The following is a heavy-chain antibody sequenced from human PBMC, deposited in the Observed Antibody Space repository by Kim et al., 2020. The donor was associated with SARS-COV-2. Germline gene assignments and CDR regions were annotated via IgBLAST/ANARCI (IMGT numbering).Heavy chain of an antibody. CDR1: GYTFINYY. CDR3: AREMRYTGTHDRGDGLDV. D-gene: IGHD1-20*01. V-gene: IGHV1-46*01. J-gene: IGHJ6*02. Sequence: ASVKVSCKASGYTFINYYIHWVRQAPGQGLEWLGIINPSAGTTVYSQEFQGRITMTRDTSTSTVNMELGSLGSRDTAIYYCAREMRYTGTHDRGDGLDVWGQGTPVSVS. CDR2: INPSAGTT.